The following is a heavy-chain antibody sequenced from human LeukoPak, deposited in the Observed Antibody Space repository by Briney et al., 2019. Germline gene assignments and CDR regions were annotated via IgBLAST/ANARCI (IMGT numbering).Heavy chain of an antibody. CDR1: GFTFSSYA. D-gene: IGHD3-3*01. Sequence: PGGSLRLSCAASGFTFSSYAMSWVRQAPGKGLEWVSAISGSGGSTYYADSVKGRFTISRDNSKNTLYLQMNSLRAEDTAVYYCAGSLTIFGVVTNFDYWGQGTLVTASS. CDR3: AGSLTIFGVVTNFDY. V-gene: IGHV3-23*01. J-gene: IGHJ4*02. CDR2: ISGSGGST.